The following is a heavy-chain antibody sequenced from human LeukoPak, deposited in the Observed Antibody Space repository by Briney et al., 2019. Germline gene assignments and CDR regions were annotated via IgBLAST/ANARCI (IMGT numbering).Heavy chain of an antibody. Sequence: GGSLRLSCAASGFTFSSYAMHWVRQAPGKGLEWVAVISYDGSNKYYADSVKGRFTISRDNSKNTLYLQMNSLRAEDTAVYYCARESRPDYYYDSSPTSEYFQHWGQGTLVTVSS. CDR2: ISYDGSNK. D-gene: IGHD3-22*01. CDR3: ARESRPDYYYDSSPTSEYFQH. CDR1: GFTFSSYA. J-gene: IGHJ1*01. V-gene: IGHV3-30*04.